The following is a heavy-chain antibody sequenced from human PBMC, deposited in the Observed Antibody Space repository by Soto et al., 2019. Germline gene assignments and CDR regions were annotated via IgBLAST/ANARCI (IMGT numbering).Heavy chain of an antibody. Sequence: GGSLRLSCAASGFTFSSYAMSWVRQAPGKGLEWVSAISGSGGSTYYADSVKGRFTISRDNSKNTLYLQMNSLRAEDTAVYYCAKAPDIVVVPPCLNWFDPWGQGTLVTVSS. CDR1: GFTFSSYA. CDR3: AKAPDIVVVPPCLNWFDP. CDR2: ISGSGGST. J-gene: IGHJ5*02. D-gene: IGHD2-2*01. V-gene: IGHV3-23*01.